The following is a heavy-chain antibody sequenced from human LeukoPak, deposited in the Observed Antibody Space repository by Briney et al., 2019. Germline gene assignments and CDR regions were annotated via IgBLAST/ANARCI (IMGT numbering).Heavy chain of an antibody. D-gene: IGHD3-10*01. J-gene: IGHJ4*02. V-gene: IGHV4-39*01. CDR1: GGSISSNNYY. Sequence: SETLSLTCTVSGGSISSNNYYWGWIRQPPGKGLEWIGSIYYSEYTYYNPSLKSRVTISVDTSKNQFSLKVSSVTAADTAVYYSASGYYYGSGSYFSIADYWGQGTLVTVSS. CDR2: IYYSEYT. CDR3: ASGYYYGSGSYFSIADY.